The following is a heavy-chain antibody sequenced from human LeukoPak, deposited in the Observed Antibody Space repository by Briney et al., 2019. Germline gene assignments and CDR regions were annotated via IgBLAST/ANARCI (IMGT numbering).Heavy chain of an antibody. J-gene: IGHJ3*02. V-gene: IGHV4-34*01. CDR2: INHGGST. CDR1: GGSFSGYY. D-gene: IGHD2/OR15-2a*01. Sequence: SETLSLICAVYGGSFSGYYWSWIRQPPGKGLEWIGEINHGGSTNYNPSLKSRVTISVDTSKNQFSLKLSSVTAADTAVYYCARLFLGTDAFDIWGQGTMVTVSS. CDR3: ARLFLGTDAFDI.